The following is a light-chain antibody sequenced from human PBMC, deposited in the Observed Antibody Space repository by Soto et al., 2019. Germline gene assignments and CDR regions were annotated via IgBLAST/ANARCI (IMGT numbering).Light chain of an antibody. CDR3: QQSHSSPYT. J-gene: IGKJ5*01. CDR1: RSINIY. Sequence: DIQMTQSPSSLSAAVGDRVTITCRASRSINIYLNWYQQKPGKAPKLLIYAASNLQSGVPSRFSGDGVWTYFTLTISSLQPEDFATYHCQQSHSSPYTFGQGTRLEIK. CDR2: AAS. V-gene: IGKV1-39*01.